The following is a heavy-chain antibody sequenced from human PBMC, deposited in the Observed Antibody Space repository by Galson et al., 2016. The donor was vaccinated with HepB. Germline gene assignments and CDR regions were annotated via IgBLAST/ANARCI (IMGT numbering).Heavy chain of an antibody. V-gene: IGHV4-39*01. CDR2: IYYSGST. CDR1: GGSISSSSYY. J-gene: IGHJ4*02. Sequence: SETLSLTCTVSGGSISSSSYYWGWIRQPPGKGLEWIGNIYYSGSTYYNPPLKSRVTISEDTSKNQFSLKLTSVTAAGTAVYYCARLAARSYRSFDYWGQGTLVTVSS. D-gene: IGHD6-6*01. CDR3: ARLAARSYRSFDY.